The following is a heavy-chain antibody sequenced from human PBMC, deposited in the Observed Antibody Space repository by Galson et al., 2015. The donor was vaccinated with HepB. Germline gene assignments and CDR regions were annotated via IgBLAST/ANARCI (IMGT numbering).Heavy chain of an antibody. CDR1: GFTFTNDA. CDR2: LATIGGNT. D-gene: IGHD2-8*02. V-gene: IGHV3-23*01. CDR3: ASRTRLLGYAFDI. J-gene: IGHJ3*02. Sequence: SLRHSCAISGFTFTNDAMSWVRQAPGKGLEWVASLATIGGNTYYADSMKGRFTISRDSFTNTIYLQMDSLRAEDTALYYCASRTRLLGYAFDIWGQGTTVTVSS.